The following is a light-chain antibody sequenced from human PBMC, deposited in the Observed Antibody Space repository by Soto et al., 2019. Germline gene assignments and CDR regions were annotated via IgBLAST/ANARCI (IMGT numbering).Light chain of an antibody. CDR3: QQYNSFPAT. J-gene: IGKJ1*01. V-gene: IGKV1-5*01. Sequence: DIQMTQSPSTLSASVGDRVTITCRASQSLGNWLAWYQQKPGKAPELLIHDASSLENGVSSRFSGSGSGTEFTLTISSRQPDDFATYICQQYNSFPATFGQGTRVEFK. CDR2: DAS. CDR1: QSLGNW.